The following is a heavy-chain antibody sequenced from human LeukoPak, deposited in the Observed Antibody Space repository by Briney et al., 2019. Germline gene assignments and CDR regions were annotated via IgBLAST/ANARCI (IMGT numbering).Heavy chain of an antibody. CDR2: ISSSGSTI. CDR3: AIEMGGYPFDY. CDR1: GFTFSSYE. V-gene: IGHV3-48*03. D-gene: IGHD5-12*01. Sequence: PGGSLRLSCAATGFTFSSYEMNWVRQAPGKGLEWVSYISSSGSTIYYADSVKGPFTISRDNAKNSLYLQMNSLSAEDTAVYYCAIEMGGYPFDYWGQGPLVTVSS. J-gene: IGHJ4*02.